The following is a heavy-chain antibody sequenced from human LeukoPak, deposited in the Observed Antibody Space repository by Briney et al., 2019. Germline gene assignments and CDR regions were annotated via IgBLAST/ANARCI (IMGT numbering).Heavy chain of an antibody. V-gene: IGHV5-51*01. Sequence: GESLKISCKGSGYSFTSYWIGWVRQMPWKGLEWMGIIYPGDSDTRYSPSFQGQVTISADKSISTAYLQWSSLKASDTAMYYCARSRVVDTAMVGSLGYWGQGTLVTVSS. CDR3: ARSRVVDTAMVGSLGY. D-gene: IGHD5-18*01. J-gene: IGHJ4*02. CDR1: GYSFTSYW. CDR2: IYPGDSDT.